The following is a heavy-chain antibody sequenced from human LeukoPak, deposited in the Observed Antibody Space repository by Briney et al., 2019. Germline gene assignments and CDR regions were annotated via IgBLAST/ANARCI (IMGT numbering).Heavy chain of an antibody. CDR3: ARSHYYESKHGFHI. D-gene: IGHD3-22*01. J-gene: IGHJ3*02. CDR1: GFTFSGYY. V-gene: IGHV3-11*01. CDR2: ISRGGTTI. Sequence: GGSLTLSCAASGFTFSGYYMNWIRQAPGKGLEWVSYISRGGTTIYYADSVKGRFTISRDNAKNSLYLQMNSLRAEDTAVYYCARSHYYESKHGFHIWGQGTMVTVSS.